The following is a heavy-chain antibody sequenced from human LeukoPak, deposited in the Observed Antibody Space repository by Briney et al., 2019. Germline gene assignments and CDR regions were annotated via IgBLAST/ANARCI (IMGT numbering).Heavy chain of an antibody. D-gene: IGHD6-13*01. CDR2: IIPIFGTA. CDR1: GGTFSRYA. Sequence: GASVKVSCKASGGTFSRYAISWGRQAPGQGLEWMGGIIPIFGTANYAQKFQGRVTITADKSTSTAYMELSSLRSEDTAVYYCARERAAAGTFGYWGQGTLVTVSS. CDR3: ARERAAAGTFGY. V-gene: IGHV1-69*06. J-gene: IGHJ4*02.